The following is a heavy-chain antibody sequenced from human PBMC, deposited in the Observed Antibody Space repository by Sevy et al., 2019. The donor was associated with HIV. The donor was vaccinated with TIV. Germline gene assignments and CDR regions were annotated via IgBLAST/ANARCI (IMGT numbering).Heavy chain of an antibody. CDR1: GFTFGDYA. V-gene: IGHV3-49*03. J-gene: IGHJ5*02. Sequence: GGSLRLSCTASGFTFGDYAMSWFRQAPGKGLEWVGFIRSNAYGGTTEYAAYVKGRFTISRDDSKSIAYLQMNSLKTEDTAVYYCTRDSIAAAGWNWFDPWGQGTLVTVSS. CDR2: IRSNAYGGTT. D-gene: IGHD6-13*01. CDR3: TRDSIAAAGWNWFDP.